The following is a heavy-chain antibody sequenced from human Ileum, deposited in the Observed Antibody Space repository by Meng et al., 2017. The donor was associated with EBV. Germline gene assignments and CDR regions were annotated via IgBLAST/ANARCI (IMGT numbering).Heavy chain of an antibody. Sequence: QVPLQESGPGLVQPSETLFLTCPVSGGSVSSGSYYWSWIRQPPGKGLEWIGYIYYSGSTNYNPSLKSRVTISVDTSKNQFSLKLSSVTAADTAVYYCARDRSGSYYSPTFDYWGQGTLVTVFS. J-gene: IGHJ4*02. CDR1: GGSVSSGSYY. V-gene: IGHV4-61*01. CDR2: IYYSGST. D-gene: IGHD3-10*01. CDR3: ARDRSGSYYSPTFDY.